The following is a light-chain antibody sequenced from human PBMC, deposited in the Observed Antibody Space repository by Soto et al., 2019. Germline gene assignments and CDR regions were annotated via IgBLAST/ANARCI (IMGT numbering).Light chain of an antibody. CDR1: QSVTNRY. J-gene: IGKJ2*01. CDR3: QQYSSLPHT. CDR2: GIS. Sequence: ESVLTQSPGTLSLSPGERATLSCRASQSVTNRYFAWYQQRPGQAPRLLIYGISNRATGIPDRFSGSGSGTDFTLTISRLEPEDFVVYYCQQYSSLPHTCGQGTKLDVK. V-gene: IGKV3-20*01.